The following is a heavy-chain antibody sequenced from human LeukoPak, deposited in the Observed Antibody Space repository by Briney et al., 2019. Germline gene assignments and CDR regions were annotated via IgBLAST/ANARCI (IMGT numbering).Heavy chain of an antibody. D-gene: IGHD2-2*01. Sequence: ASVKVSCKASGYTFTGCYMHWVRQAPGQGLEWMGWMNPNNGGTHYAQKFQGRVTMTRETSISTAYMELSRLRSDDTAVYYCARYCSSTSCSAFFDPWGQGTLVTVSS. V-gene: IGHV1-2*02. J-gene: IGHJ5*02. CDR2: MNPNNGGT. CDR3: ARYCSSTSCSAFFDP. CDR1: GYTFTGCY.